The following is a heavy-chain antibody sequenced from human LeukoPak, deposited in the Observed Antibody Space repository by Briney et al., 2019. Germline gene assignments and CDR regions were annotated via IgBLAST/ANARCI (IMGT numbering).Heavy chain of an antibody. J-gene: IGHJ5*02. CDR1: GGSFSGYY. CDR2: INHSGST. V-gene: IGHV4-34*01. D-gene: IGHD6-19*01. Sequence: SETLSLTCAVYGGSFSGYYWSWIRQPPGKGLEWIGEINHSGSTNYNPSLKSRVTISVDTSKNQFSLKLSSVTAADTAVYYCARNSVAGTHNWFDAWGQGTLVTVSS. CDR3: ARNSVAGTHNWFDA.